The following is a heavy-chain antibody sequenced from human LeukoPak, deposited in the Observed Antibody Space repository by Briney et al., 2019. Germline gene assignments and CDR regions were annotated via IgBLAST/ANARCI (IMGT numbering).Heavy chain of an antibody. J-gene: IGHJ6*02. CDR3: ARPGYGDYGMDV. V-gene: IGHV4-59*08. CDR1: GGSISSYY. Sequence: SETLSLTCTVSGGSISSYYWSWIRQPPGKGLEWIGYIYYSGSTNYNPSLESRVTISVDTSKNQFSLKLSSVTAADTAVYYCARPGYGDYGMDVWGQGTTVTVSS. CDR2: IYYSGST. D-gene: IGHD4-17*01.